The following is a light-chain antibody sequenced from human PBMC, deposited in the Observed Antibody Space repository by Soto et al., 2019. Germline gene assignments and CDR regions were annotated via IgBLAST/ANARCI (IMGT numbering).Light chain of an antibody. CDR1: QSVSSY. J-gene: IGKJ3*01. V-gene: IGKV3-11*01. CDR3: QQRSNWPLT. CDR2: DAS. Sequence: EIVLTKSPATLSLSPGDRATLSCRASQSVSSYLAWYQQKPGQAPRLLIYDASNRATGIPARFSGSGSGTDFTLTISSLEPEDFAVYYCQQRSNWPLTFGPGTKVDIK.